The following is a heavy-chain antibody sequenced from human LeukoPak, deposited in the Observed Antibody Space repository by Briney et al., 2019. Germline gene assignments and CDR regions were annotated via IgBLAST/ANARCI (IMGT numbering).Heavy chain of an antibody. V-gene: IGHV3-74*01. CDR1: GFTFSNYW. CDR2: INSDGINT. CDR3: ARDLGQYYDTSDNWFDP. J-gene: IGHJ5*02. Sequence: GGSLRLSCAASGFTFSNYWMHWVRQAPGKGLVWVSRINSDGINTSYADSVKGRFTISRDNAKNTLSLQMNSLRAEDTAVYYCARDLGQYYDTSDNWFDPWGQGTLVTVSS. D-gene: IGHD3-22*01.